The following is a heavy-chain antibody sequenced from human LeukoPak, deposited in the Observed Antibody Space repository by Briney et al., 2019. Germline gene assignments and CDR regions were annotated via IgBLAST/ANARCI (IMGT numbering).Heavy chain of an antibody. CDR2: IYPGDSDT. Sequence: GESLKISCKASGYSSTTYWIGWVRQMPGKGLEWLGIIYPGDSDTRYSPSFQGQVTISADKSISTAYLQWSSLRAEDTAVYYCAKDPIRGVRPYYFSSWGQGTLVTVSS. CDR1: GYSSTTYW. CDR3: AKDPIRGVRPYYFSS. J-gene: IGHJ4*02. D-gene: IGHD3-10*01. V-gene: IGHV5-51*01.